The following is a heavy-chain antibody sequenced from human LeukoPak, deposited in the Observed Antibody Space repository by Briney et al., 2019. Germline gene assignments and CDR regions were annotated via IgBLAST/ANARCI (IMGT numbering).Heavy chain of an antibody. Sequence: SETLSLTCTVSGGSISSYYWSWIRQPPGKGLEWIGYIYYSGSTNYNPSLKSRVTISVDTSKNQFSLKLSSVTAADTAVYYCARYCSSSSCYASFDCWGQGTLVTVSS. CDR3: ARYCSSSSCYASFDC. CDR1: GGSISSYY. CDR2: IYYSGST. D-gene: IGHD2-2*01. V-gene: IGHV4-59*01. J-gene: IGHJ4*02.